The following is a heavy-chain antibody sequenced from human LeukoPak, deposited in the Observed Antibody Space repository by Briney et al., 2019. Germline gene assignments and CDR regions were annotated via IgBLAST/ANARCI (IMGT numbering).Heavy chain of an antibody. CDR1: GYTFTDYF. CDR2: SNPNSGGT. V-gene: IGHV1-2*02. D-gene: IGHD3-10*01. J-gene: IGHJ4*02. CDR3: ASDLWFGERGYFDY. Sequence: ASVKVSCKASGYTFTDYFIHWVRQAPGQGLEWMGWSNPNSGGTNYAQKFQGRVTMTRDTSISTAYMELRSLRSDDTAVYYCASDLWFGERGYFDYWGQGTLVTVSS.